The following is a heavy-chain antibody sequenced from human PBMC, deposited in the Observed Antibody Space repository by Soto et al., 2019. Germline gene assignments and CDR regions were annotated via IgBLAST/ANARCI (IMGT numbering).Heavy chain of an antibody. D-gene: IGHD3-10*01. V-gene: IGHV4-39*01. CDR2: IYHIGSP. J-gene: IGHJ5*02. Sequence: LQLEESGPGLVKPSETLSLTCTVSGASITGSRYYWGWIRQPPGKGLEWIGTIYHIGSPYYNPSLKSRLTMSVDTAKKHVSLRLTSVTAADTAVYYCVKTYGSMNWFDLWVQGTLVTVSS. CDR1: GASITGSRYY. CDR3: VKTYGSMNWFDL.